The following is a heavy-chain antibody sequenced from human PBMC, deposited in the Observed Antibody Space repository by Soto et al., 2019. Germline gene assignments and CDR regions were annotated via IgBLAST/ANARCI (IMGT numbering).Heavy chain of an antibody. J-gene: IGHJ2*01. CDR1: GFTFSNAW. V-gene: IGHV3-15*07. Sequence: GGSLRLSCAASGFTFSNAWMNWVRQAPGKGLEWVGRIKSKTDGGTTDYAAPVKGRFTISRDDSKNTLYLQMNSLRAEDTAVYYCAKRTVGWYFDLWGRGTLVTVSS. D-gene: IGHD4-17*01. CDR3: AKRTVGWYFDL. CDR2: IKSKTDGGTT.